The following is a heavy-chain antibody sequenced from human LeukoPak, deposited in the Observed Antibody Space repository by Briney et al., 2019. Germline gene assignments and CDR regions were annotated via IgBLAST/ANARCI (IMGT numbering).Heavy chain of an antibody. CDR3: ARVGTMVRGVAPDY. Sequence: SETLSLTCTVSGGSISSYYWSWIRQPPGKGLEWIGYIYYSGSTNYNPSLKSRVTISVDTSKNQFSLKLSSVTAAATAVYYCARVGTMVRGVAPDYWGQGTLVTVSS. CDR2: IYYSGST. CDR1: GGSISSYY. D-gene: IGHD3-10*01. V-gene: IGHV4-59*01. J-gene: IGHJ4*02.